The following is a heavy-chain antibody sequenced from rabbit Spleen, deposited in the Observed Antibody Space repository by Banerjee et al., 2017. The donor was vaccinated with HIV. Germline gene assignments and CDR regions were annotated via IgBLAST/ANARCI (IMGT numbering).Heavy chain of an antibody. V-gene: IGHV1S40*01. CDR1: GFSFSSGYY. J-gene: IGHJ4*01. Sequence: SLEESGGDLVKPGASLTLTCTASGFSFSSGYYMCWVRQAPGKGLEWIGCIYAGTASNSYYASWAKGRFTISKTSSTTVTLQMTSLTAADTATYFCARKDWPAGDNIYVNGYFELWGPGTLVTVS. CDR3: ARKDWPAGDNIYVNGYFEL. CDR2: IYAGTASNS. D-gene: IGHD2-1*01.